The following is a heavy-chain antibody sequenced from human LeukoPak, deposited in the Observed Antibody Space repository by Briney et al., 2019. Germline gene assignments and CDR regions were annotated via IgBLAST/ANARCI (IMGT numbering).Heavy chain of an antibody. CDR1: GYTFTSYA. CDR3: ARVVRGVIISPSFDY. J-gene: IGHJ4*02. D-gene: IGHD3-10*01. V-gene: IGHV1-3*01. Sequence: ASVKVSCTASGYTFTSYAMHWVRQAPGQRLEWMGWINAGNGNTKYSQKFQGRVTITRDTSASTAYMELSSLRSEDTAVYYCARVVRGVIISPSFDYWGQGTLVTVSS. CDR2: INAGNGNT.